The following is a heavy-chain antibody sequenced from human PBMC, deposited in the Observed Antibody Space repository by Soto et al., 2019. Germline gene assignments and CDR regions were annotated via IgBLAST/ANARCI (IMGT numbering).Heavy chain of an antibody. CDR1: GFNFDNYS. Sequence: GGSLRLSCVASGFNFDNYSIHWVRQAPGKGLEWVAYISSSSSTIYYADSVKGRFTISRDNAKNSLYLQMTSLRDEDTAVYYCARDDVAGSYSAHYFDYWGQGTLVTVSS. D-gene: IGHD1-26*01. CDR2: ISSSSSTI. J-gene: IGHJ4*02. V-gene: IGHV3-48*02. CDR3: ARDDVAGSYSAHYFDY.